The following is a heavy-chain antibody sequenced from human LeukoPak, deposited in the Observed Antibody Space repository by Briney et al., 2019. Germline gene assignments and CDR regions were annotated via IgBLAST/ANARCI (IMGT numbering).Heavy chain of an antibody. V-gene: IGHV1-18*01. Sequence: ASVKVSCKASGYTFTTYGITWVRQAPGQGLEWLGWISTYNGNTNYAQKFQGRVTLTTDTSASIAYLELRSLRSDDTALYYCARRTGLYFDYWGQGTLVTVSS. CDR1: GYTFTTYG. J-gene: IGHJ4*02. CDR2: ISTYNGNT. CDR3: ARRTGLYFDY. D-gene: IGHD1-14*01.